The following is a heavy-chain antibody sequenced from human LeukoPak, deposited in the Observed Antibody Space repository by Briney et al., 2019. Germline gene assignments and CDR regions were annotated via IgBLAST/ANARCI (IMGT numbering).Heavy chain of an antibody. CDR1: GDSVSSNSTA. CDR3: ARGIAVAGKSGYFQH. D-gene: IGHD6-19*01. J-gene: IGHJ1*01. CDR2: TYYRSKWYN. V-gene: IGHV6-1*01. Sequence: SQTLSLTCVISGDSVSSNSTAWNWIRQSPSRGLEWLGRTYYRSKWYNDYAVSVKSRITINPDTSKNQFSLQLNSVTPEDTAVYYCARGIAVAGKSGYFQHWGQGTLVTVSS.